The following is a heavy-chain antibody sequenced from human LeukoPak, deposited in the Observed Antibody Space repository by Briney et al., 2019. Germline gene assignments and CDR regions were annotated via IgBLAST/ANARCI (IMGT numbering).Heavy chain of an antibody. V-gene: IGHV3-30*18. J-gene: IGHJ4*02. CDR3: ANLYGDSGLDY. Sequence: PGRSLRLSCAASGFTFSSYGMHWVRRPPGKGREWVAVISYDGINKYHADSVKGRFTISRDNSKNTLYLQMNSLRAEDTALYYCANLYGDSGLDYWGQGTLVTVSS. CDR2: ISYDGINK. D-gene: IGHD4-17*01. CDR1: GFTFSSYG.